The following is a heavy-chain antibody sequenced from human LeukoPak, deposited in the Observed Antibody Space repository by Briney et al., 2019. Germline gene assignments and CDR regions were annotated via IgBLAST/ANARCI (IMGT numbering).Heavy chain of an antibody. D-gene: IGHD3-3*01. CDR1: GYTFTGYY. CDR3: ARSITIFEVHYFDY. V-gene: IGHV1-2*04. CDR2: INPNSGGT. Sequence: ASVKVSCKASGYTFTGYYMHWVRQAPGQGLEWMGWINPNSGGTNYAQKFQGWVTMTRDTSISTAHMELSRLRSDDTAVYYCARSITIFEVHYFDYWGQGTLVTVSS. J-gene: IGHJ4*02.